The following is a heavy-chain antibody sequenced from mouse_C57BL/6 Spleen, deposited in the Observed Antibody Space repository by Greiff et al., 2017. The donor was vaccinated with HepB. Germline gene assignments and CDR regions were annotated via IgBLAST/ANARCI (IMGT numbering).Heavy chain of an antibody. D-gene: IGHD2-10*02. V-gene: IGHV5-9-1*02. CDR3: TRVMYGNYGGYFDY. CDR2: ISSGGDYI. CDR1: GFTFSSYA. J-gene: IGHJ2*01. Sequence: EVKLVESGEGLVKPGGSLKLSCAASGFTFSSYAMSWVRQTPEKRLEWVAYISSGGDYIYYADTVKGRFTISRDNARNTLYLQMSSLKSEDTAMYYCTRVMYGNYGGYFDYWGQGTTLTVSS.